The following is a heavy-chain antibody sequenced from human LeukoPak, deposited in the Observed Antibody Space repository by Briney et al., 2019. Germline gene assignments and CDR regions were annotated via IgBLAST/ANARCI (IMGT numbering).Heavy chain of an antibody. D-gene: IGHD3-16*02. CDR2: IYTSENT. Sequence: MSSETLSLTCTVSGGSINSGSYYWRWLRQPAGKGLEWIGRIYTSENTNYNPSLQSRVTMSIDTSKNQFSLKLSSMTAADTAVYYCARISYHDTFDIWGQGTMVTVSS. CDR1: GGSINSGSYY. V-gene: IGHV4-61*02. CDR3: ARISYHDTFDI. J-gene: IGHJ3*02.